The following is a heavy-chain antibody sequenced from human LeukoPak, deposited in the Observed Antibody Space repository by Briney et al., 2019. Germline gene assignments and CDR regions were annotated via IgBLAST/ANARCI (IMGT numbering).Heavy chain of an antibody. Sequence: ASVKVSRKASGGTFSSYAISWVRQAPGQGLEWMGGIIPIFGTANYAQKFRGRVTITADKSTRTAYMELSSLRSEDTAVYYCARLSGYDWESFFDYWGQGTLVTVSS. D-gene: IGHD5-12*01. CDR1: GGTFSSYA. CDR3: ARLSGYDWESFFDY. CDR2: IIPIFGTA. J-gene: IGHJ4*02. V-gene: IGHV1-69*06.